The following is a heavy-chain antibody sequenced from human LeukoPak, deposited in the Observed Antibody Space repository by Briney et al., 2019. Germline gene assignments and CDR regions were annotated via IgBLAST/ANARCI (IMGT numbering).Heavy chain of an antibody. D-gene: IGHD6-13*01. CDR2: ISAYNGNT. Sequence: ASVKVSCKASGYTFTSYGISWVRQAPGQGLEWMGWISAYNGNTNYAQKLQGRVTMTTDTSTSTAYMELSSLRSEDTAVYYCARGGIAAAGYYYYYMDVWGKGTTVTVSS. J-gene: IGHJ6*03. CDR3: ARGGIAAAGYYYYYMDV. V-gene: IGHV1-18*01. CDR1: GYTFTSYG.